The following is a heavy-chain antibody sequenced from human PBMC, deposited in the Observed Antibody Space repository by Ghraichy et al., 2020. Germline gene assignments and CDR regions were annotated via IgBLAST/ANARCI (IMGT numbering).Heavy chain of an antibody. V-gene: IGHV4-61*02. CDR1: GGSISSGSYY. J-gene: IGHJ5*02. CDR2: IYTSGST. CDR3: ARDYSSGKT. Sequence: SETLSLTCTVSGGSISSGSYYWSWIRQPAGKGLEWIGRIYTSGSTNYNPSLKSRVTISVDTSKNQFSLKLSSVTAADTAVYYCARDYSSGKTWGQGTLVTVSS. D-gene: IGHD6-19*01.